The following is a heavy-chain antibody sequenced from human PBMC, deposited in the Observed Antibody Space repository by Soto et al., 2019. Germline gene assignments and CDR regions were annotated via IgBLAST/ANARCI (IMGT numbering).Heavy chain of an antibody. CDR3: ARDPVVMRYYYDSSHPKYYYYGMDV. CDR1: GFTFSSYG. J-gene: IGHJ6*02. V-gene: IGHV3-33*01. Sequence: GGSLRLSCAASGFTFSSYGMHWVRQAPGKGLEWVAVIWYDGSNKYYADSVKGRFTISRDNSKNTLYLQMNSLRAEDTAVYYCARDPVVMRYYYDSSHPKYYYYGMDVWGQGTTVTVSS. CDR2: IWYDGSNK. D-gene: IGHD3-22*01.